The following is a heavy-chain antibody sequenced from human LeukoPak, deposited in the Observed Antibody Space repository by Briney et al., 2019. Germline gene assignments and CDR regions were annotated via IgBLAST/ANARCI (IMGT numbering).Heavy chain of an antibody. D-gene: IGHD7-27*01. CDR1: GYTFTSYD. J-gene: IGHJ4*02. Sequence: ASVKVSCKASGYTFTSYDFNWVRQATGQRPEWMGWMSPNSGDTGYAQKFQDRVTMTRNTSISTAYMELSSLRSDDTAVYYCARGPPNWGYDYWGAGTLVTVSS. V-gene: IGHV1-8*01. CDR3: ARGPPNWGYDY. CDR2: MSPNSGDT.